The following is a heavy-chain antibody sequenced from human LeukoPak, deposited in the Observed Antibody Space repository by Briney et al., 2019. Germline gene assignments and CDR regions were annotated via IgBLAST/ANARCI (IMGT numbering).Heavy chain of an antibody. CDR3: ARGARWAYYFDY. CDR2: ISTRDNTI. D-gene: IGHD4-23*01. J-gene: IGHJ4*02. CDR1: GFTFSSYW. V-gene: IGHV3-11*01. Sequence: GGSLRLSCAASGFTFSSYWMSWIRQAPGKGLEWISYISTRDNTIQYADSVKGRFTISRDNANNSLYLQLNSLRAEDSAIYYCARGARWAYYFDYWGQGSLVTVSS.